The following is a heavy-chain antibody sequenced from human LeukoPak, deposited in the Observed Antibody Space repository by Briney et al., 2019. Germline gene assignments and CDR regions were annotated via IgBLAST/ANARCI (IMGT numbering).Heavy chain of an antibody. Sequence: SETLSLTCSVSGDSISTSSYYWGWIRQPPGKGLEWIGTIYYSGSTYYNPSLTSRVTISVDTSKNQFSLKLSSVTAADTAVFYCARLTQDYYYYYMGVWGKGTTVTISS. CDR2: IYYSGST. CDR1: GDSISTSSYY. V-gene: IGHV4-39*01. CDR3: ARLTQDYYYYYMGV. J-gene: IGHJ6*03.